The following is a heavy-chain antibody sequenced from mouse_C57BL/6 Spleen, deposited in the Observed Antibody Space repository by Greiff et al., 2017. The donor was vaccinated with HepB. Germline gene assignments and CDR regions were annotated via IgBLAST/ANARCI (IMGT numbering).Heavy chain of an antibody. V-gene: IGHV1-55*01. CDR3: ARPGTLWFAY. J-gene: IGHJ3*01. D-gene: IGHD4-1*01. CDR1: GYTFTSYW. Sequence: VKLMESGAELVKPGASVKMSCKASGYTFTSYWITWVKQRPGQGLEWIGDIYPGSGSTNDNEKFKSKATLTVDTSSSTAYMQLSSLTSEDSAVYYCARPGTLWFAYWGQGTLVTVSA. CDR2: IYPGSGST.